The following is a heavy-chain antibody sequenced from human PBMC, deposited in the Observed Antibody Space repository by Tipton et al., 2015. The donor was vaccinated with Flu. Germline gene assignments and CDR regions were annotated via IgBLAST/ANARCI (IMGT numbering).Heavy chain of an antibody. V-gene: IGHV4-38-2*02. Sequence: GSLRLSCTVSGYSISNTYYWGWIRQPPGKGLEWIGNIYHSGSTYYNPSLKSRVTISIHTSKNQFSLKLSSVTAADTAVYYCARGPIYGDYMTTSTFDYWGQGTLVTVAS. J-gene: IGHJ4*02. CDR1: GYSISNTYY. CDR2: IYHSGST. D-gene: IGHD4-17*01. CDR3: ARGPIYGDYMTTSTFDY.